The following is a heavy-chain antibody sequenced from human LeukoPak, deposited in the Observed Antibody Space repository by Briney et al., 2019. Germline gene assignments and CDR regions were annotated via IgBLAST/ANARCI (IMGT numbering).Heavy chain of an antibody. CDR2: IYYSGST. CDR3: ARGDILTQYFFDY. D-gene: IGHD3-9*01. V-gene: IGHV4-61*08. CDR1: GGSISSGDFY. J-gene: IGHJ4*02. Sequence: SETLSLTCTVSGGSISSGDFYWSWIRQPPGKGLEWIGYIYYSGSTTYNPSLKSRVTISVDTSKNQFSLKLSSVTAADTAVYYCARGDILTQYFFDYWGQGTLVTVSS.